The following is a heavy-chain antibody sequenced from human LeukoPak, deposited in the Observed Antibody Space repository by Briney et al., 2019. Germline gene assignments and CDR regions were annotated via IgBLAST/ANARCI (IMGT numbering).Heavy chain of an antibody. CDR3: ARGTYYDSSAYSGVRLFDY. D-gene: IGHD3-22*01. CDR2: IRYDGSNK. Sequence: GGSLRLSCAASGFTFSSYGMHWVRQAPGKGLEWVAFIRYDGSNKYYADSVKGRFTISRDNAKNSLYLQMNSLRAEDTAVYYCARGTYYDSSAYSGVRLFDYWGQGTLVTVSS. J-gene: IGHJ4*02. CDR1: GFTFSSYG. V-gene: IGHV3-30*02.